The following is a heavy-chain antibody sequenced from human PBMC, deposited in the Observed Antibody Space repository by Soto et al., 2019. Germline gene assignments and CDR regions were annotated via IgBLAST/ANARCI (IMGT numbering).Heavy chain of an antibody. J-gene: IGHJ4*02. Sequence: PSETLSLTCTVSGVSISSYYWSWIRQPPGKGLEWIGYIYYSGSTNYNPSLKSRVTISVDTSKNQFSLKLSSVTAADTAVYYCARARIGTTDYFDYWGQGTLVTVSS. CDR2: IYYSGST. CDR1: GVSISSYY. CDR3: ARARIGTTDYFDY. V-gene: IGHV4-59*01. D-gene: IGHD4-17*01.